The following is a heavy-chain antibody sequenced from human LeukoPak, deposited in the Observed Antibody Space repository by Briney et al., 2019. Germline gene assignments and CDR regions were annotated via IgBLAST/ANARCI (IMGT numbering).Heavy chain of an antibody. V-gene: IGHV3-7*01. CDR2: IKQDGSEK. Sequence: GGSLRLSCAASGFTFSSYWMTWVRQAPGRGLEWVANIKQDGSEKYFVDSVKGRFTISRDNAKNSLYLQMNSLRAEDTAVYYCARDITYSSGWYGFDYWGQGTLVTVSS. J-gene: IGHJ4*02. D-gene: IGHD6-19*01. CDR3: ARDITYSSGWYGFDY. CDR1: GFTFSSYW.